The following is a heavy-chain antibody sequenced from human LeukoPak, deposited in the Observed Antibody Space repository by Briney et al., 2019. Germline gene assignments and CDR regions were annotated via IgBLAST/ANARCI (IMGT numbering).Heavy chain of an antibody. J-gene: IGHJ2*01. D-gene: IGHD6-6*01. V-gene: IGHV3-21*01. Sequence: PGGSLRLSCAASGFTFSSYSMNWVRQAPGKGLEWVSSISSSSSYIYYADSVKGRFTISRDNAKNSLYLQMNSLRAEDTAVYYCARDELYSSSPYWYFDLWGRGTLVTVSS. CDR1: GFTFSSYS. CDR2: ISSSSSYI. CDR3: ARDELYSSSPYWYFDL.